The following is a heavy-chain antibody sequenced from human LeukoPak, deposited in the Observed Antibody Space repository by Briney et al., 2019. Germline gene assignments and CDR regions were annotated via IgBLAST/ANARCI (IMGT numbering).Heavy chain of an antibody. J-gene: IGHJ4*02. CDR1: GFTFSSYS. V-gene: IGHV3-21*01. Sequence: PGGSLRLSCAASGFTFSSYSMNWVRQAPGKGLEWVSSLSSSSSYIYYADSVKGRFTISRDNAKNSLYLQMNSLRAEDTAVYYCARDSLVVPAAVGNFDYWGQGTLVTVSS. D-gene: IGHD2-2*01. CDR2: LSSSSSYI. CDR3: ARDSLVVPAAVGNFDY.